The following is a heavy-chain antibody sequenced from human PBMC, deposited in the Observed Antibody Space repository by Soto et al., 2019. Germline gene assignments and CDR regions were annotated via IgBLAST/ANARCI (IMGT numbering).Heavy chain of an antibody. CDR3: ARAVAGTFRFDY. CDR2: INHSGST. Sequence: PSETLSLTCAVYGGSFSGYYWSWIRQPPGKGLEWIGEINHSGSTNYNPSLKSRVTISVDTSKNQFSLKLSSVTAADTAVYYCARAVAGTFRFDYWGQGTLVTVSS. V-gene: IGHV4-34*01. J-gene: IGHJ4*02. CDR1: GGSFSGYY. D-gene: IGHD6-19*01.